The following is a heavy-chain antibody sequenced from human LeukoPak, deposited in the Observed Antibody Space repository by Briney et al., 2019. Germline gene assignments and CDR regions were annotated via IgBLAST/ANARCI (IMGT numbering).Heavy chain of an antibody. V-gene: IGHV1-18*01. CDR3: ARDLGDTYGSVGDFDY. Sequence: ASVKVSCKASGYTFTNYDISWVRQAPGQGLEWVGWISTYNGKTNYAQKLQGRVTVTTDTSTSTAYMELSSLRSDDTAVYYCARDLGDTYGSVGDFDYWGQGTLVTVSS. CDR1: GYTFTNYD. J-gene: IGHJ4*02. D-gene: IGHD3-10*01. CDR2: ISTYNGKT.